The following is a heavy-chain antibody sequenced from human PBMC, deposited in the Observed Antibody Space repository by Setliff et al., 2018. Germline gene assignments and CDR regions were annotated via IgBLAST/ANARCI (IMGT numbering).Heavy chain of an antibody. CDR1: GYSISSGYY. CDR2: IYHSGST. CDR3: ARVPYYYDADDY. J-gene: IGHJ4*02. D-gene: IGHD3-22*01. Sequence: SETLSLTCAVSGYSISSGYYRGWIRQPPGKGLEWIGSIYHSGSTYYNPSLKSRVTISVDTSKNQFSLKLSSVTAADTAVYYCARVPYYYDADDYWGQGTLVTVSS. V-gene: IGHV4-38-2*01.